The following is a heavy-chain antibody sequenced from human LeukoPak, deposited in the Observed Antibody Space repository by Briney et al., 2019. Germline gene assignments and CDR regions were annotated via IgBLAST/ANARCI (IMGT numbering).Heavy chain of an antibody. Sequence: PSETPSLTCTVSGGSISSNYWSWIRQPAGKGLEWIGRIYTSGSTNYNPFLKSRVTMSVDTSKNQFSLKLSSVTAADTAVYYCARDSRDGSGWFFDYWGQGTLVTVSS. CDR3: ARDSRDGSGWFFDY. CDR2: IYTSGST. V-gene: IGHV4-4*07. CDR1: GGSISSNY. D-gene: IGHD6-19*01. J-gene: IGHJ4*02.